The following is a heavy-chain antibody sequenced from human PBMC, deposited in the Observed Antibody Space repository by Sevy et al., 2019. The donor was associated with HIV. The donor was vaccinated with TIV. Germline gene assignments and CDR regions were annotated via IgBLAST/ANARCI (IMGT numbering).Heavy chain of an antibody. Sequence: GESLKISCAASGFTFSDYYMSWIRQAPGKGLEWVSYISSSGSTIYYADSVKGRFTISRDNAKNSLYLQMNSLRAEDTAVYYCAGNPRVTTGLQHWGQGTLVTVSS. J-gene: IGHJ1*01. V-gene: IGHV3-11*01. CDR1: GFTFSDYY. CDR2: ISSSGSTI. D-gene: IGHD4-17*01. CDR3: AGNPRVTTGLQH.